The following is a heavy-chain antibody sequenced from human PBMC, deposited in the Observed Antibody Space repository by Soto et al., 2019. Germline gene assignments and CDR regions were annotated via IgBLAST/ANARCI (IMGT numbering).Heavy chain of an antibody. J-gene: IGHJ4*02. D-gene: IGHD2-15*01. Sequence: GAGPTLVDPPQTLTLACTFSWVSLRTRGGGGGWIRSPPGKALEWLALIYWDDDKRYSPSLKSRLTITKDTSKNQVVLTMTNMDPVDTATYYCAHRPSYCSGGSCYSGFDYWGQGTLVTVSS. CDR2: IYWDDDK. V-gene: IGHV2-5*02. CDR3: AHRPSYCSGGSCYSGFDY. CDR1: WVSLRTRGGG.